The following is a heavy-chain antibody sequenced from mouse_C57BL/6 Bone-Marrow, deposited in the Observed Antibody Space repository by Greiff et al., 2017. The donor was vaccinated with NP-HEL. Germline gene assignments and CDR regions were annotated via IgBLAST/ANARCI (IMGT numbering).Heavy chain of an antibody. CDR2: INSDGGST. Sequence: VQLKESGGGLVQPGESLKLSCESNEYEFPSHDMSWVRKTPEKRLELVAAINSDGGSTYYPDTMERRFIISRDNTKKTLYLQMSSLRSEDTALYYCASYYSNYLYYFDYWGQGTTLTVSS. CDR3: ASYYSNYLYYFDY. V-gene: IGHV5-2*01. CDR1: EYEFPSHD. J-gene: IGHJ2*01. D-gene: IGHD2-5*01.